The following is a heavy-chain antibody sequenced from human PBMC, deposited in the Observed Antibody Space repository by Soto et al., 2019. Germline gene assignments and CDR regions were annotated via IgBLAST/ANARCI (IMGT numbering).Heavy chain of an antibody. Sequence: QVQLVQSGAEVKKPGASVKVSCKASGYTFTSYDINWVRQATGQGLEWMGWMNPNSGNTGYAQKFQGRVTMTRNTSISTAYMELSSLGSEDAAVYYCARGLTESRLWLGELGYWGQGTLVTVSS. D-gene: IGHD3-10*01. J-gene: IGHJ4*02. V-gene: IGHV1-8*01. CDR2: MNPNSGNT. CDR3: ARGLTESRLWLGELGY. CDR1: GYTFTSYD.